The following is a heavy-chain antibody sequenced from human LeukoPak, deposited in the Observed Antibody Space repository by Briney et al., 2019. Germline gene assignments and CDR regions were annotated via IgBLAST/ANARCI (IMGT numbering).Heavy chain of an antibody. CDR3: ARGFDFWSGYYDY. V-gene: IGHV4-34*01. Sequence: SETLSLTCAVYGGSFSGYYWSWIRQPPGKGLEWIGEINHSGSTNYNPSLKSRVTISVDPSKNQFSLKLSSVTAADTAVYYCARGFDFWSGYYDYWGQGTLVTVSS. CDR2: INHSGST. CDR1: GGSFSGYY. J-gene: IGHJ4*02. D-gene: IGHD3-3*01.